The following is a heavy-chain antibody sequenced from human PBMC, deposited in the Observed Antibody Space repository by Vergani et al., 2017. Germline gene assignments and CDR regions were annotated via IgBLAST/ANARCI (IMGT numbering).Heavy chain of an antibody. CDR1: GFTVSSNY. V-gene: IGHV3-66*01. CDR2: IYSGGST. D-gene: IGHD4-17*01. Sequence: EVQLVESGGGLVQPGGSLRLSCAASGFTVSSNYMSWVRQAPGKGLEWVSVIYSGGSTYYADSVKGRFTISRDNSKNTLYLQMNSLRAEDTAVYYCAKDRATVTSLFDYWGQGTLVTVSS. CDR3: AKDRATVTSLFDY. J-gene: IGHJ4*02.